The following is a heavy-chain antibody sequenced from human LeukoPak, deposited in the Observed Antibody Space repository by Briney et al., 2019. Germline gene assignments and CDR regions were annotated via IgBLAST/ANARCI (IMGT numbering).Heavy chain of an antibody. CDR2: IYYSGST. CDR1: GGSISSGGYY. D-gene: IGHD2-15*01. Sequence: PSQTLSLTCTVSGGSISSGGYYWSWIRQHPGKGLEWIGYIYYSGSTYYNPSLKSQVTISVDTSKNQFSLKLSSVTAADTAVYYCARGTVVRGSWFDPWGQGTLVTVSS. V-gene: IGHV4-31*01. CDR3: ARGTVVRGSWFDP. J-gene: IGHJ5*02.